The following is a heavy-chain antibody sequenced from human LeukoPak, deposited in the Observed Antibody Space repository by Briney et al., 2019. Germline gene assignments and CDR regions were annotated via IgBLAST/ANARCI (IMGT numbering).Heavy chain of an antibody. D-gene: IGHD1-7*01. CDR2: IYYSGST. Sequence: SETLSLTCSVSGGSISSYYWSWIRQPPGKGLEWIGYIYYSGSTNYNPSLKSRVTISVDTSKNQFSLKLSSVTAADTAVYYCARLRYNWNYYFDYWGQGTLVTVSS. CDR3: ARLRYNWNYYFDY. J-gene: IGHJ4*02. CDR1: GGSISSYY. V-gene: IGHV4-59*01.